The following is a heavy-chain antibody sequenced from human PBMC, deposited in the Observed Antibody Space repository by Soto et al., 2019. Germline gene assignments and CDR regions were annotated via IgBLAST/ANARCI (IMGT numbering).Heavy chain of an antibody. CDR3: ARAGQTVSFFDF. V-gene: IGHV4-4*08. Sequence: CTWIRQSPGKGLEWIGNVYHNGATTYNPSLRSRVAISIDTSEKQFSLKLNSLTAADSATYFCARAGQTVSFFDFWAQGALVAISS. J-gene: IGHJ5*01. CDR2: VYHNGAT. D-gene: IGHD4-17*01.